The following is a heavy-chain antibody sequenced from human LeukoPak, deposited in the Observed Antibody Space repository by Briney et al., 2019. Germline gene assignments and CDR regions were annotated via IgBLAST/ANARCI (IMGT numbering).Heavy chain of an antibody. CDR3: ARHHCTRTSCYPYYYYAMEV. CDR1: GYTFTNYW. V-gene: IGHV5-51*01. Sequence: PGESLKISCKGSGYTFTNYWIGWVRQMPGKGLEWMGIIFPGDSDTRYSPSFQGQVTISVDKSISTAYLQWSSLKASDTAIYYCARHHCTRTSCYPYYYYAMEVWGPGTKVTVSS. J-gene: IGHJ6*02. D-gene: IGHD2-2*01. CDR2: IFPGDSDT.